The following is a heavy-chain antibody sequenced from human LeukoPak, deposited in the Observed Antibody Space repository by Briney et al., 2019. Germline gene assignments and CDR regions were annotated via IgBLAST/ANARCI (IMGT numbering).Heavy chain of an antibody. V-gene: IGHV3-30*04. D-gene: IGHD6-6*01. CDR3: ARDNGIAAPFDY. Sequence: GGSLRLSCAASGFTFSSYAMHWVRQAPGKGLEWVAVISYDGSNKYYADSVKGRFTISRDNSKNTLYLQMNSLRAEDTAVYYCARDNGIAAPFDYRGQGTLVTVSS. CDR1: GFTFSSYA. CDR2: ISYDGSNK. J-gene: IGHJ4*02.